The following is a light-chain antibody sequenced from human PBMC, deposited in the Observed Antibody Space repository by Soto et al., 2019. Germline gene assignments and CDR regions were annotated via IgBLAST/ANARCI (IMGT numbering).Light chain of an antibody. J-gene: IGKJ3*01. Sequence: EIVLTQSPGTLSLSPGERATLSCRASQSVSSSYLAWYQQKPGQAPRLLIYGASSRATGIPDRFSGRGSGTDFTLTISRLEPEDFDVYYCQQYGSSLFTFGPGTKVDIK. CDR3: QQYGSSLFT. CDR1: QSVSSSY. V-gene: IGKV3-20*01. CDR2: GAS.